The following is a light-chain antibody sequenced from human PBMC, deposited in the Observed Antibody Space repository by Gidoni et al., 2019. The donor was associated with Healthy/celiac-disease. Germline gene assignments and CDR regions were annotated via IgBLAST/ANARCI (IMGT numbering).Light chain of an antibody. CDR2: AAS. CDR1: QGISSY. J-gene: IGKJ2*01. V-gene: IGKV1-8*01. CDR3: QQYYSYPLYT. Sequence: AIRITQSPSSHSASTGDRVTITCRASQGISSYLAWYQQKPGKAPKLLIYAASTLKSGVPSRFSGSGSGTDFTLTISCLQSEDFATYYCQQYYSYPLYTFGQGTKLEIK.